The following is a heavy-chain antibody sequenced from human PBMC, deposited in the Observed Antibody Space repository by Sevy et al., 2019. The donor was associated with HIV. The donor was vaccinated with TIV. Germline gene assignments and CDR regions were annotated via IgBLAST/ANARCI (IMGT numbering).Heavy chain of an antibody. CDR1: GYTFSNYA. Sequence: ASVKVSCKASGYTFSNYAVSRVRQAPGQGLEWLGWISADNGNKKYAQKFQGRVTMTTDTSTSTAYMELRSLRSDDTAVYYCARESRAAGKDYWGQGTLVTVSS. V-gene: IGHV1-18*01. CDR2: ISADNGNK. J-gene: IGHJ4*02. CDR3: ARESRAAGKDY. D-gene: IGHD6-13*01.